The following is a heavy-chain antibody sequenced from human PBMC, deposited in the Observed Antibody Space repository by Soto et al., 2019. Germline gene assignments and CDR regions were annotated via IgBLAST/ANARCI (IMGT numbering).Heavy chain of an antibody. CDR1: GYTFTNYA. V-gene: IGHV1-8*01. CDR3: ARGSFYCTGGSCYSHFAY. CDR2: LNPGRGNT. J-gene: IGHJ4*02. Sequence: ASVKVSCKASGYTFTNYAIHWVRQAPGQRLEWMGWLNPGRGNTEYAQKLQGRVTMTRNTSISTAYMELSSLRSQDTAVYYCARGSFYCTGGSCYSHFAYWGKGTLVTVSS. D-gene: IGHD2-15*01.